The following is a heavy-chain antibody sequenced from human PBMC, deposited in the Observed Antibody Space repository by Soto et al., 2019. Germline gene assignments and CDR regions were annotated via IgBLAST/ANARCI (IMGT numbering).Heavy chain of an antibody. Sequence: ASVNVSCKASGYTFTGYYMHWVRQAPGQGLEWMGWINPNSGGTNYAQKFQGRVTMTRDTSISTAYMELSRLRSDDTAVYYCARDRGGYNWNYLTDYWGQGTLVTVSS. CDR1: GYTFTGYY. J-gene: IGHJ4*02. CDR3: ARDRGGYNWNYLTDY. D-gene: IGHD1-7*01. V-gene: IGHV1-2*02. CDR2: INPNSGGT.